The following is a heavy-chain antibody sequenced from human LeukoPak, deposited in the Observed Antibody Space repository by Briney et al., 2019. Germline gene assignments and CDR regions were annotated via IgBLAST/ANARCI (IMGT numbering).Heavy chain of an antibody. Sequence: GGSLRLSCAASGFTFSNAWMSWVRQAPGKGLEWVGRIKSKTDGGTTDYAAPVKGRFTISRDDSKNTLYLQMNSLNTEDTAVYYCTREDGVVIPHFDYGGEGSLVTVSS. D-gene: IGHD3-3*01. CDR3: TREDGVVIPHFDY. CDR2: IKSKTDGGTT. J-gene: IGHJ4*02. CDR1: GFTFSNAW. V-gene: IGHV3-15*01.